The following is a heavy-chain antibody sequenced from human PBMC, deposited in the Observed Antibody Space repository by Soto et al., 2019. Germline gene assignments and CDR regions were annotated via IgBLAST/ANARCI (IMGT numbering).Heavy chain of an antibody. Sequence: QVTLKESGPVLVKPTETLTLTCTVSGFSLSNARMGVSWIRQPPGKALESLAHIFSNDEKSYSTSLKSRLTISKETSKSRVVLTMTNMDPVDTATYYCARNNIVVVADGTDVWGQGTTVTVSS. V-gene: IGHV2-26*01. CDR2: IFSNDEK. CDR3: ARNNIVVVADGTDV. D-gene: IGHD2-21*02. CDR1: GFSLSNARMG. J-gene: IGHJ6*02.